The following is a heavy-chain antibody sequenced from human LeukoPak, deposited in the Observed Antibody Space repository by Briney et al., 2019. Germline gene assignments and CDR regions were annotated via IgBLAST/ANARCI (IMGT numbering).Heavy chain of an antibody. CDR3: ARDRRGLRFLEWLLYEDYYMDV. V-gene: IGHV3-7*01. CDR2: IKQDGSEK. D-gene: IGHD3-3*01. J-gene: IGHJ6*03. CDR1: GFTFSSYW. Sequence: GGSLRLSCAASGFTFSSYWMSWVRQAPGKGLEWVANIKQDGSEKYYVDSVKGRFTIPRDNAKNSLYLQMNSLRAEDTAVYYCARDRRGLRFLEWLLYEDYYMDVWGKGTTVTVSS.